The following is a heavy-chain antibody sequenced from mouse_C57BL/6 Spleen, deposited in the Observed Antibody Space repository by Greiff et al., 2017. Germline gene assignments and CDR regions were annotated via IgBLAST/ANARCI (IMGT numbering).Heavy chain of an antibody. V-gene: IGHV5-16*01. J-gene: IGHJ1*03. CDR2: INYDGSST. CDR3: ARASLYYDYDRGYFDV. Sequence: DVQLVESEGGLVQPGSSMKLSCTASGFTFSDYYMAWVRQVPEKGLEWVANINYDGSSTYYLDSLKSRFIISRDNAKNILYLQMSSLKSEDTATYYCARASLYYDYDRGYFDVWGTGTTVTVSS. CDR1: GFTFSDYY. D-gene: IGHD2-4*01.